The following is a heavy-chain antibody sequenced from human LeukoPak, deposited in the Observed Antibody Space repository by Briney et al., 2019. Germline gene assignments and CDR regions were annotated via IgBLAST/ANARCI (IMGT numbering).Heavy chain of an antibody. CDR1: GGSISSYY. J-gene: IGHJ4*02. CDR2: IYYSGST. V-gene: IGHV4-59*08. D-gene: IGHD4-17*01. CDR3: ARAPTTVTIPDY. Sequence: SETLSLTCTVSGGSISSYYWSWIRQPPGKGLEWIGYIYYSGSTSYNPSLKSRVTISVDTSKNQFSLKLSSVTAADTAVYYCARAPTTVTIPDYWGQGTLVTVSS.